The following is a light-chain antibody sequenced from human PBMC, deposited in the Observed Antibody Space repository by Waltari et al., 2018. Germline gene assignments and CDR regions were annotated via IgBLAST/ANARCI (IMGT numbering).Light chain of an antibody. Sequence: QSALTQPPSPSGSPGQSVTISCTGTSSRVRGYNYVPWYQQHPGKAPKLMLSEVSKRPSGVPDRFSGSKSGNTASLTVSGLQAEDEADYYCSSYAGNNIYVFGAGTKVTVL. CDR3: SSYAGNNIYV. CDR2: EVS. CDR1: SSRVRGYNY. V-gene: IGLV2-8*01. J-gene: IGLJ1*01.